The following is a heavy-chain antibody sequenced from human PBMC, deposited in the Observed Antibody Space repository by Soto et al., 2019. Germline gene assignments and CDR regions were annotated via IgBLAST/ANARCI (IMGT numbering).Heavy chain of an antibody. CDR2: INVYNGNT. CDR1: GYTFTNYG. V-gene: IGHV1-18*03. J-gene: IGHJ5*02. Sequence: QVQLVQSGGEVKKPGASVKVSCKASGYTFTNYGISWVRQAPGQGLEWMGWINVYNGNTKYAQKVQGRVTMTTDTPTRTSXMELRSLRSDDMAVYCCARGVGSGSYYNQYNWFDPWGQGTLVTVSS. D-gene: IGHD3-10*01. CDR3: ARGVGSGSYYNQYNWFDP.